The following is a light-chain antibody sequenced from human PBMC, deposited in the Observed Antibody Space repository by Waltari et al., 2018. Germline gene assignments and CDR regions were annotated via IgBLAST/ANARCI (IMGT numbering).Light chain of an antibody. CDR1: GLRSYY. Sequence: SSELTQDPAVSVAMGQTVTITCQGNGLRSYYASWYQQRPGQAPILIMYDKNNRPSGVPGRFPGSNSDNTASLTITGAQAEDEASYYCHSRDASGVGGSFGGGTKLTVL. J-gene: IGLJ2*01. CDR2: DKN. CDR3: HSRDASGVGGS. V-gene: IGLV3-19*01.